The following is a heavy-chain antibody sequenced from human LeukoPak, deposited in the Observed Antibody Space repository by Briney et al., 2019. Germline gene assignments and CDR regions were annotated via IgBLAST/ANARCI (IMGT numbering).Heavy chain of an antibody. CDR2: INPSSGST. D-gene: IGHD1-1*01. V-gene: IGHV1-46*02. Sequence: ASVKVSCKASGYTFNSYYIHWLRQAPGQGLEWMGIINPSSGSTTYAQKFQGRVTMTRVTSTSAVYVELSGLRSEDTAVYYCARGGMGIQLWPFDYWGQGTLVTVSS. CDR3: ARGGMGIQLWPFDY. CDR1: GYTFNSYY. J-gene: IGHJ4*02.